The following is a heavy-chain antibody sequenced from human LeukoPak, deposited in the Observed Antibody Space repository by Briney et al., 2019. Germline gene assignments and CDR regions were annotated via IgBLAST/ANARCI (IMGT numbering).Heavy chain of an antibody. J-gene: IGHJ4*02. CDR3: ATRTLYGGNGYFDY. V-gene: IGHV1-18*01. CDR1: GYTVTSYG. D-gene: IGHD4-23*01. Sequence: ASVKVSCKASGYTVTSYGIIWVRQAPGQGLEWMGWISAYNGNTNYAQKLQGRVTMTTDTSTSTAYMELRSLRSDETAVDYRATRTLYGGNGYFDYWGQGTLVSVSS. CDR2: ISAYNGNT.